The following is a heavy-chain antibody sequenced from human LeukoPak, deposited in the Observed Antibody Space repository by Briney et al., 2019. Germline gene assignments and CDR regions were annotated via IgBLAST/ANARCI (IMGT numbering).Heavy chain of an antibody. CDR3: AREDAEQMDNSFDI. Sequence: GSLRLSCAASEFSVGSNYMTWVRQPPGKGPEWIGSVYYIGSTFYNPSLKSRLTISIDTSKNQFSLKLRSVTAADTAVYYCAREDAEQMDNSFDIWGQGTMVTVSS. D-gene: IGHD5-24*01. CDR2: VYYIGST. CDR1: EFSVGSNY. J-gene: IGHJ3*02. V-gene: IGHV4-39*07.